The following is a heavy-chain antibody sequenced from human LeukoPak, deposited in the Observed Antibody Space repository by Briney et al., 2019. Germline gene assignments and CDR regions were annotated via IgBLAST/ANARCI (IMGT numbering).Heavy chain of an antibody. CDR1: GFTFSSYW. CDR3: ARGERYSGSYLDY. J-gene: IGHJ4*02. D-gene: IGHD1-26*01. Sequence: GGSLRLSCAASGFTFSSYWMHWVRQAPGKGLVWVSRINSVGSSTSYADSVKGRFTISRDNAKNTLYLQMNSLRAEDTAVYYCARGERYSGSYLDYWGQGTLVTVSS. V-gene: IGHV3-74*01. CDR2: INSVGSST.